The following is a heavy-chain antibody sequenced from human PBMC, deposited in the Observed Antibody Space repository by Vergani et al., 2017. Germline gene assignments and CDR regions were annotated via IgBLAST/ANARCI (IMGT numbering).Heavy chain of an antibody. CDR1: GFTFSSYA. Sequence: EVQLLESGGGLVQPGGSLRLSCAASGFTFSSYAMRWVRQAPGKGLEWVSGISGSGVCTSYADAVKGRFTISRDNSKNTLYLQMNSLRAEDTAVYYCAKNVHQVYTPCVVDYWGQGTLVTVSS. V-gene: IGHV3-23*01. CDR3: AKNVHQVYTPCVVDY. D-gene: IGHD2-8*01. J-gene: IGHJ4*02. CDR2: ISGSGVCT.